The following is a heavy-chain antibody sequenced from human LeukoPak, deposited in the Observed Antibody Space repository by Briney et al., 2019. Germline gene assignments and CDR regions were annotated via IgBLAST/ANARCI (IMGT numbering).Heavy chain of an antibody. D-gene: IGHD2-15*01. CDR2: IIPILGIA. CDR1: GGTFSSYA. J-gene: IGHJ5*02. Sequence: SVKVSCKASGGTFSSYAISWVRQAPGQGLEWMGRIIPILGIANYAQKLQGRVTMTTDTSTSTAYMELRSLRSDDTAVYYCAREIVVVVAATYWFDPWGQGTLVTVSS. V-gene: IGHV1-69*04. CDR3: AREIVVVVAATYWFDP.